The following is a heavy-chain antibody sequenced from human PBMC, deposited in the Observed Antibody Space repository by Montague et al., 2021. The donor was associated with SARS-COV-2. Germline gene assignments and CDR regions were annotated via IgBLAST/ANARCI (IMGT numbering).Heavy chain of an antibody. CDR2: IYYSGST. CDR3: ARVSLAAAATRSDY. D-gene: IGHD6-13*01. J-gene: IGHJ4*02. V-gene: IGHV4-61*01. Sequence: SETLSLTCTVSGGSVSSGCYYWSWIRQPPGKGLEWIGYIYYSGSTYYNPSLKSRVTISLDTSKNQFSLKLTSVTAADTAVYYCARVSLAAAATRSDYWGQGTLVTV. CDR1: GGSVSSGCYY.